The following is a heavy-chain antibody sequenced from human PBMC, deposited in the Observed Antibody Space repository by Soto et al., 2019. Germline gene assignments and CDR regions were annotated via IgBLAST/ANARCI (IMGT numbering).Heavy chain of an antibody. CDR1: GGSISSSSYY. J-gene: IGHJ4*02. CDR2: IYYSGST. D-gene: IGHD3-3*01. Sequence: SETLSLTCTVSGGSISSSSYYWGWIRQPPGKGLEWIGSIYYSGSTYYNPSLKSRVTISVDTSKNQFSLKLSSVTAADTAVYYCAGSPPITSGYYKAFDYWGQGTLVTVSS. V-gene: IGHV4-39*01. CDR3: AGSPPITSGYYKAFDY.